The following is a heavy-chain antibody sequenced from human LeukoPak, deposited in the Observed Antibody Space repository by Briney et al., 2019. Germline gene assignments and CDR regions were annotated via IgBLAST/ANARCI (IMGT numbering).Heavy chain of an antibody. V-gene: IGHV4-34*01. Sequence: SETLSLTCAVYGGSFSGYYWSWIRQPPGKGLEWIGEINHSGSTNYNPSLKSRVTISVDTSKNQLSLKLSSVTAADTAVYYCARVRSSSSVVDYWGQGTLVTVSS. D-gene: IGHD6-6*01. J-gene: IGHJ4*02. CDR1: GGSFSGYY. CDR2: INHSGST. CDR3: ARVRSSSSVVDY.